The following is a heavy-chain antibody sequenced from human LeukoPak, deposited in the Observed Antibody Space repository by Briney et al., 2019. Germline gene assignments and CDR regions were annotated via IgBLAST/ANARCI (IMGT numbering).Heavy chain of an antibody. V-gene: IGHV3-74*01. CDR3: AKTGDRDY. J-gene: IGHJ4*02. Sequence: GGSLRLSCVASGFTFSSYWMSWVRQAPGKGLVWVSRINGDGRNINYADSVRGRFTISRDNAENSLYLQMNSLRGEDTAIYYCAKTGDRDYWGRGTLVTVSS. CDR1: GFTFSSYW. CDR2: INGDGRNI. D-gene: IGHD7-27*01.